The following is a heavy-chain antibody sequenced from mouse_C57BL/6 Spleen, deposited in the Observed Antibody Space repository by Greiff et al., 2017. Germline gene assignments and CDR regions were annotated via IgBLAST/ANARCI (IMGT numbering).Heavy chain of an antibody. CDR2: IYPGDGDT. CDR3: AEGDYDGYYAMDY. Sequence: VQLQQSGPELVKPGASVKISCKASGYAFSSSWMNWVKQRPGKGLEWIGRIYPGDGDTNYNGKFKGKATLTADKSSSTAYMQLSSLTSEDSAVYFCAEGDYDGYYAMDYWGQGTSVTVSS. J-gene: IGHJ4*01. V-gene: IGHV1-82*01. CDR1: GYAFSSSW. D-gene: IGHD2-3*01.